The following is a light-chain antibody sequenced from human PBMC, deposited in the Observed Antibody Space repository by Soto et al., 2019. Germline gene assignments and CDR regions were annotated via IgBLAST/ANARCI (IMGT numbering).Light chain of an antibody. CDR2: GAS. V-gene: IGKV3-20*01. CDR3: QQYGVSPL. J-gene: IGKJ5*01. Sequence: EIVLTQSPDTLSLSAGERATLSCRASQSFSSSYLAWYQQKPGQAPRLLIYGASNRATAIPDRFSGSGSGADFTLTISRLEPEDFAFYYCQQYGVSPLFGQGTRLEIK. CDR1: QSFSSSY.